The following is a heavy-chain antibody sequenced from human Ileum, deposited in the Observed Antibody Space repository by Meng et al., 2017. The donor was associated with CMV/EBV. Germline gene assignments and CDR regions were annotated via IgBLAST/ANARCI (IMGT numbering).Heavy chain of an antibody. CDR3: AKAVGTTTSNFFDH. Sequence: SGFTFGDHAMHWVRQPPGKGLEWVSLITWFGDATHYADSVRGRFTVSRDNSKNSLYLQMTSLRPGDTALYYCAKAVGTTTSNFFDHWGQGTLVTVSS. CDR2: ITWFGDAT. J-gene: IGHJ4*02. V-gene: IGHV3-43D*03. CDR1: GFTFGDHA. D-gene: IGHD1-26*01.